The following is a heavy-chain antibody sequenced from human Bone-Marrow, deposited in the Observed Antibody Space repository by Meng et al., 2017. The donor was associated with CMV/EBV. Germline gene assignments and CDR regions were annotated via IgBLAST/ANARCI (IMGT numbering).Heavy chain of an antibody. CDR3: ARDYRDGEQLVRFSPFDY. CDR2: ISSSSSYI. J-gene: IGHJ4*02. D-gene: IGHD6-6*01. CDR1: GFTFSNAW. V-gene: IGHV3-21*01. Sequence: GESLKISCAASGFTFSNAWMSWVRQAPGKGLEWVSSISSSSSYIYYADSVKGRFTISRDNAKNSLYLQMNSLRAEDTAVYYCARDYRDGEQLVRFSPFDYWGQGTLVTVSS.